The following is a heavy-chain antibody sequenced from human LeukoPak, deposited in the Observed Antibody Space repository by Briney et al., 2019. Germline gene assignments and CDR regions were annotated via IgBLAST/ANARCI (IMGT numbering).Heavy chain of an antibody. Sequence: ASVKVSCKPSGYTFSSYGISWVRQAPGQGLEGMGWISTYDGDTRYAQNSEDSVTMTTDRSTSTAYMQLRSLRSDDTAIYFCARDALLVGAAAFDYWGQGTQVSVSS. V-gene: IGHV1-18*01. D-gene: IGHD1-26*01. J-gene: IGHJ4*02. CDR1: GYTFSSYG. CDR3: ARDALLVGAAAFDY. CDR2: ISTYDGDT.